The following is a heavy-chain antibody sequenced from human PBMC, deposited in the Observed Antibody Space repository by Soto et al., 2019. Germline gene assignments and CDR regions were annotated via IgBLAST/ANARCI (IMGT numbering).Heavy chain of an antibody. D-gene: IGHD6-13*01. CDR1: GGPLSSGSYY. CDR2: IYYSGTT. V-gene: IGHV4-61*01. Sequence: SETLSLTCTVFGGPLSSGSYYWSWIRQSPGQGLEWIGYIYYSGTTKYNPSLKSRVSISVDTSKNQFSLRLTSLSAADTAVYYCGKDLHIAAAVPWGQGTLVTVSS. CDR3: GKDLHIAAAVP. J-gene: IGHJ5*02.